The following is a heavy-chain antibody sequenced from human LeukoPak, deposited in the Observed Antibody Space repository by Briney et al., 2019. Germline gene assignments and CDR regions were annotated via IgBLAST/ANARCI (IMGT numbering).Heavy chain of an antibody. CDR3: ARGHTAVTRHFDF. Sequence: GGSLRLSCAASGFTFDDYGMSWVRQTPGKGLEWVSGINWNGGSTNYADSVKGRFTISRDDAKNLLYLDMNSLRAEDTAVYYCARGHTAVTRHFDFWGQGTLVTVSS. CDR2: INWNGGST. V-gene: IGHV3-20*04. J-gene: IGHJ4*02. CDR1: GFTFDDYG. D-gene: IGHD4-17*01.